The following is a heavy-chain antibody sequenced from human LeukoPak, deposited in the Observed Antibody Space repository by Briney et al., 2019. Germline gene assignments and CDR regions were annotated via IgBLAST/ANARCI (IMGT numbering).Heavy chain of an antibody. CDR2: ISSSSSYI. V-gene: IGHV3-21*01. J-gene: IGHJ4*02. Sequence: SGGSLRLSCAASGFTFSSYVMSWVRQAPGKGLEWFSSISSSSSYIYYADSVKGRFTISRDNAKNSLYLQMNSLRAEDTAVYYCARGESITYDSSGYYYWGQGTLVTVSS. CDR3: ARGESITYDSSGYYY. D-gene: IGHD3-22*01. CDR1: GFTFSSYV.